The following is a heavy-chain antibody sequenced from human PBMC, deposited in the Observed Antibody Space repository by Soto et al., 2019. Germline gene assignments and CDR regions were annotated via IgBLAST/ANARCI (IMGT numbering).Heavy chain of an antibody. CDR1: GYTFTGYY. CDR3: ARDGPEVVVAATRTTYYYYYYMDV. V-gene: IGHV1-2*04. Sequence: VASVKVSCKASGYTFTGYYMHWVRQAPGQGLEWMGWINPNSGGTNYAQKFQGWVTMTRDTSISTAYMELSRLRSDDTAVYYCARDGPEVVVAATRTTYYYYYYMDVWGKGTTVTVSS. D-gene: IGHD2-15*01. CDR2: INPNSGGT. J-gene: IGHJ6*03.